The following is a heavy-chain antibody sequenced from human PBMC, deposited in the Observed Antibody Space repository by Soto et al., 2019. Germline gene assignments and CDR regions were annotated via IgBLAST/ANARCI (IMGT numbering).Heavy chain of an antibody. D-gene: IGHD1-26*01. CDR3: ARGPPIVGNTTPLDS. CDR1: GGSSANTNC. CDR2: IYHAGST. J-gene: IGHJ4*02. V-gene: IGHV4-4*02. Sequence: SEPLSLPCTVSGGSSANTNCWTLASLATAKGLEWIGDIYHAGSTKYNPSLERRVTISVDTSKNQFALTLTSVTAADTAVYFCARGPPIVGNTTPLDSWGRGTLVTASS.